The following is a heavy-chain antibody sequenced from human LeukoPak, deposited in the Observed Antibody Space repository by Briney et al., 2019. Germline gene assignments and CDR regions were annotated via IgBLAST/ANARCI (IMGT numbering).Heavy chain of an antibody. D-gene: IGHD4-23*01. CDR2: INSDESST. CDR1: GFTFSSYW. CDR3: ARDQDFTVVTQNFDY. Sequence: GGSLRLSCAASGFTFSSYWMHWVRQAPGKGLVWVSRINSDESSTSYADSVKGRFTISRDNAKNTLYLQMNSLRAEDTAVYYCARDQDFTVVTQNFDYWGQGTLVTVSS. J-gene: IGHJ4*02. V-gene: IGHV3-74*01.